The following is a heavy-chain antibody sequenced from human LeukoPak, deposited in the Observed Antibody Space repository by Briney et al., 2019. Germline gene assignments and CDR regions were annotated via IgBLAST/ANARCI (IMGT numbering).Heavy chain of an antibody. Sequence: ASVKVSCKASGYTFTSYGISWVRQAPGQGLEWMGWINPNSGGTNYAQKFQGRVTMTRDTSISTAYMELSRLRSDDTAVYYCARALYSSSSVDWFDPWGQGTLVTVSS. CDR1: GYTFTSYG. V-gene: IGHV1-2*02. D-gene: IGHD6-6*01. CDR3: ARALYSSSSVDWFDP. CDR2: INPNSGGT. J-gene: IGHJ5*02.